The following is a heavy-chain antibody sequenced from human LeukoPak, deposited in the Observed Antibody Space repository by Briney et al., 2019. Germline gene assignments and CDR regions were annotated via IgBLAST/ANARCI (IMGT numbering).Heavy chain of an antibody. V-gene: IGHV3-7*01. D-gene: IGHD3-9*01. J-gene: IGHJ4*02. CDR2: IKQDGSEK. Sequence: GGSLRLSCAASGFTFSSYWMSWVRQAPGTGLEWVANIKQDGSEKYYVDSVKGRFTISRDNAKNSLYLQMNSLRAEDTAVYYCARDVGYYDILTGYSYKAFDYWGQGTLVTVSS. CDR3: ARDVGYYDILTGYSYKAFDY. CDR1: GFTFSSYW.